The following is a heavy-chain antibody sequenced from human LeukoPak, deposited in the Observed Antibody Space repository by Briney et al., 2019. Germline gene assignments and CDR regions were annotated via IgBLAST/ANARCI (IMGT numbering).Heavy chain of an antibody. D-gene: IGHD5-18*01. CDR2: INSSGGST. CDR1: GYTFTSYY. CDR3: ARAIGYVLTGYFDY. J-gene: IGHJ4*02. V-gene: IGHV1-46*03. Sequence: ASVKVSXKASGYTFTSYYMHWVRQAPGQGREWMGIINSSGGSTSYAQKFQGRVTMTRDTSTSSVYMEMSSLRSEDTDVYYCARAIGYVLTGYFDYWGQGTLVTVSS.